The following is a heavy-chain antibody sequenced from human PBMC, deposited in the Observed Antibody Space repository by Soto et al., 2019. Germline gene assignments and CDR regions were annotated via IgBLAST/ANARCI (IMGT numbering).Heavy chain of an antibody. CDR1: GYTFSSYG. CDR2: ISAYNGNT. CDR3: ARDYSGVVEGVTVCWFDP. J-gene: IGHJ5*02. D-gene: IGHD2-15*01. V-gene: IGHV1-18*01. Sequence: QVQLVQSGAEVKKPGASVKVSCKASGYTFSSYGISWVRQAPGQGLEWMGWISAYNGNTNYAQKFQGRVTVTTDTSTTTAYMEVRRLRSDDTAVYYCARDYSGVVEGVTVCWFDPWGQGTLVTVSS.